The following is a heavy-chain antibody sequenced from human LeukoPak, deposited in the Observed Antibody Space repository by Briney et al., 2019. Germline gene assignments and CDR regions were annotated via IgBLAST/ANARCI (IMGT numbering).Heavy chain of an antibody. CDR1: GITFSSYW. CDR3: ARVYGYYDNSGYYPYFDY. CDR2: IKQDGSEK. D-gene: IGHD3-22*01. J-gene: IGHJ4*02. Sequence: TGGSLRLYCAASGITFSSYWMSWVRQAPGKGLEWVANIKQDGSEKYYVDSVKGRFTISRDNAKNSLYLEMNSLRAEDTAVYYCARVYGYYDNSGYYPYFDYWGQGTLVTVSS. V-gene: IGHV3-7*01.